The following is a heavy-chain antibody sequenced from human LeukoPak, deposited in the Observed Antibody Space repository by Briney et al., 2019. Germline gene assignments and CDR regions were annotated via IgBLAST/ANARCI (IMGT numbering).Heavy chain of an antibody. D-gene: IGHD3-10*01. CDR2: INHSGST. J-gene: IGHJ3*02. CDR1: GGSFSGYY. CDR3: ARGSRNPLLLWFGELLGNAFDI. Sequence: PSETLSLTCAVYGGSFSGYYWSWIRQPPGKGLEWIGEINHSGSTNYNPSLKSRVTISVDTSKNQFSLKLSSVTAADTAVYYCARGSRNPLLLWFGELLGNAFDIWGQGTMVTVSS. V-gene: IGHV4-34*01.